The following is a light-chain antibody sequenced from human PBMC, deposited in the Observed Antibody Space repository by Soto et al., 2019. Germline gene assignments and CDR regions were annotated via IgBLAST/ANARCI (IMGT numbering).Light chain of an antibody. CDR3: AAWDDSLNVVV. CDR2: SSD. V-gene: IGLV1-44*01. J-gene: IGLJ7*01. CDR1: SSNIGSNT. Sequence: QSVLTQPPSASETPGQRVTISCSGSSSNIGSNTVNWYHQLPGTAPKLLIHSSDQRPSGVPDRFSGSKSGTSASLAISGLQSEDEADYDCAAWDDSLNVVVFGGGTQLTVL.